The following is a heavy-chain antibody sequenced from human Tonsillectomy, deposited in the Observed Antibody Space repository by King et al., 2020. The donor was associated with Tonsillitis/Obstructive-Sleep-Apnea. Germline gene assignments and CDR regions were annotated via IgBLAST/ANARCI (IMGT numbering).Heavy chain of an antibody. Sequence: ESGGGLVQPGGSLRLSCAASGFTFRDYAFSWVRPAPGKGLEWVSVVTGSGGSTHYADSVKGRFTISSDNSNNTVYLQMNSLRAEDTAVYYCAKDRQARRGYCSGGSCYHDAFDMWGQGTRVTVSS. CDR1: GFTFRDYA. J-gene: IGHJ3*02. CDR3: AKDRQARRGYCSGGSCYHDAFDM. CDR2: VTGSGGST. D-gene: IGHD2-15*01. V-gene: IGHV3-23*01.